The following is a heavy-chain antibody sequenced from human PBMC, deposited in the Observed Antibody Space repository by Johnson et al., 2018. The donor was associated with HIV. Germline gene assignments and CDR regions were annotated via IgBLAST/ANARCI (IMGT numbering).Heavy chain of an antibody. J-gene: IGHJ3*02. CDR1: GFTFSDYY. D-gene: IGHD6-13*01. CDR2: IKSKTDGGTT. V-gene: IGHV3-15*01. Sequence: MQLVESGGGVVQPGRSLRLSCAASGFTFSDYYMSWIRQAPGKGLEWVGRIKSKTDGGTTDYAAPVKGRFTISRDDSKNTLYLQMNSLKTEDTAVYYCTTDWYSSSWYGALDAFDIWGQGTMVTVSS. CDR3: TTDWYSSSWYGALDAFDI.